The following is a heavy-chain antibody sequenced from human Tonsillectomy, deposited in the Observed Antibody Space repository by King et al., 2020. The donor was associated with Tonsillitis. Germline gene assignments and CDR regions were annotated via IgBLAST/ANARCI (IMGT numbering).Heavy chain of an antibody. D-gene: IGHD3-22*01. V-gene: IGHV3-53*01. CDR1: GFTVSSSY. J-gene: IGHJ3*02. CDR2: SYSGGST. Sequence: VQLVESGGGLIQPGGSLRLSCAASGFTVSSSYMSWVRQAPGKGLEWVSVSYSGGSTYYADSVKGRFTVSRDNSKNTLYLQMNSLRAEDTAVYSCASGSGYSIEGAFDIWGQGTMVTVSS. CDR3: ASGSGYSIEGAFDI.